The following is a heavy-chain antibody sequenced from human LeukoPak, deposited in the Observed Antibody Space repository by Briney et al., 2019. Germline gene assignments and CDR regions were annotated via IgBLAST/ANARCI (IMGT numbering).Heavy chain of an antibody. D-gene: IGHD3-10*01. V-gene: IGHV4-34*01. Sequence: SETLSLTCAVYTGSFSGYSWTWIRQSPGKGLEWIGEIDHSGTSKYNPSLKSRVTISVDTSKNQFSLKLSSVTAADTAVYYCASTVLWFGESFKLDYWGQGTLVTVSS. CDR1: TGSFSGYS. J-gene: IGHJ4*02. CDR3: ASTVLWFGESFKLDY. CDR2: IDHSGTS.